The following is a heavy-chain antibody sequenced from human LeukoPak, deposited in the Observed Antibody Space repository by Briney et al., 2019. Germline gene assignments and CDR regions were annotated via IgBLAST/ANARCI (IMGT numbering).Heavy chain of an antibody. CDR2: IYWNDEK. V-gene: IGHV2-5*01. CDR1: GLSLRNSGVG. CDR3: AHTQYYYDSSGVDDAFNI. D-gene: IGHD3-22*01. Sequence: SGPTLVKPTQTLTLTCTLSGLSLRNSGVGVGWIRQPPGKALEWLALIYWNDEKRYSPSLKSRLTITKDTSKNQVVLTMTNMDPLDRHSYYGAHTQYYYDSSGVDDAFNIWGQGTMVTVSS. J-gene: IGHJ3*02.